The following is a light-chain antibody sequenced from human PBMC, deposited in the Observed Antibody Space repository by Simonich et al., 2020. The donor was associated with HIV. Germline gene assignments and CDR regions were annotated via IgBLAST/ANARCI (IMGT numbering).Light chain of an antibody. CDR1: QGISSY. Sequence: IQLTQSPSFLSASVGDRVTITCRASQGISSYLAWYQQKPGKAPKLLIYAASTLQSGVPSRFSGSGSETEFTLTISSLQPEDFATYYCQQLNSYPPPFTFGPGTKVDVK. J-gene: IGKJ3*01. V-gene: IGKV1-9*01. CDR2: AAS. CDR3: QQLNSYPPPFT.